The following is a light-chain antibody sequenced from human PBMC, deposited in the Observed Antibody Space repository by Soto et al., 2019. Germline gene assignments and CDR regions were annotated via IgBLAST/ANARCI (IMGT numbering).Light chain of an antibody. J-gene: IGLJ2*01. CDR2: DVT. V-gene: IGLV2-11*01. CDR3: CSYAGSYTML. CDR1: SSDVGIYNY. Sequence: QSALTQPRSVSGSPGQSVTISCTGTSSDVGIYNYVSWYQQSPGKAPKLIIYDVTKRPSGVSDRFSGSKSGNTASLTISGLQAEDEADYYCCSYAGSYTMLFGGGTKVTVL.